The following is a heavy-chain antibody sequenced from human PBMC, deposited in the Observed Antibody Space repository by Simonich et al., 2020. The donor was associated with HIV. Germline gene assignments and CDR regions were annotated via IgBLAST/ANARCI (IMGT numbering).Heavy chain of an antibody. D-gene: IGHD5-18*01. J-gene: IGHJ4*02. V-gene: IGHV4-34*01. CDR3: ARYTGMAGFDY. CDR1: GGTFSGYY. CDR2: INHSGST. Sequence: QVQLQQWGAGLLKPSETLSLTCAVYGGTFSGYYWSGIRQPPGKGLEWIGEINHSGSTNYFPALKSLVIISVDTSKNQFSLKLSSGTATDTAVYYCARYTGMAGFDYWGQGTLVTVSS.